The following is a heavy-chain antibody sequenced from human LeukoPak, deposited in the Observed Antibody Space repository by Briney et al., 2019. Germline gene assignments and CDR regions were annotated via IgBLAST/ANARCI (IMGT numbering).Heavy chain of an antibody. Sequence: GGSLRLSCAASGFTVSSNYMSWVRQAPGKGLEWVSVIYSGGSTYYADSVKGRFTISRDNSKNTLYLQMNSLRAEGTALYYCAKDFVRYNIQFDYWGQGALVTVSS. CDR3: AKDFVRYNIQFDY. D-gene: IGHD1-1*01. J-gene: IGHJ4*02. V-gene: IGHV3-53*01. CDR2: IYSGGST. CDR1: GFTVSSNY.